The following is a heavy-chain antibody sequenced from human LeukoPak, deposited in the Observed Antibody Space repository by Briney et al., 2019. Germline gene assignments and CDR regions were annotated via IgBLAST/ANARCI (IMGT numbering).Heavy chain of an antibody. J-gene: IGHJ4*02. D-gene: IGHD3-22*01. CDR2: IIPIFGTA. CDR1: GGTFSSYA. CDR3: ARGPPHDSSGYYTFDY. V-gene: IGHV1-69*13. Sequence: ASVNVSCTASGGTFSSYAISWVRQAPGQGLEWMEGIIPIFGTANYAQKFQGRVTITADESTSTAYMELSSLRSEDTAVYYCARGPPHDSSGYYTFDYWGQGTLVTVSS.